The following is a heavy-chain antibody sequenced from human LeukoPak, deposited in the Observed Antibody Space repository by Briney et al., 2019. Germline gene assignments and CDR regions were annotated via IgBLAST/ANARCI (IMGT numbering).Heavy chain of an antibody. V-gene: IGHV3-21*01. CDR3: ARDLDYSTGFDY. D-gene: IGHD4-11*01. J-gene: IGHJ4*02. CDR2: ISSTGTYI. Sequence: NPGESLRLSCATSGFTFSSSTFGSYTMNWVRQAPGKGLEWVSSISSTGTYIYYTDSVKGRFTISRDIANGLRYLQMTSLRADDTAVYYCARDLDYSTGFDYWGQGTLVTVSS. CDR1: GFTFSSSTFGSYT.